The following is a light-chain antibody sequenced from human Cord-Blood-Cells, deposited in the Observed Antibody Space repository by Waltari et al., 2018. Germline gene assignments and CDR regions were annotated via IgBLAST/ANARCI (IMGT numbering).Light chain of an antibody. CDR2: DAS. CDR1: QIVSSY. CDR3: QQHSNWPYT. V-gene: IGKV3-11*01. J-gene: IGKJ2*01. Sequence: EIVLTQSPATLSLSPGERAALSCRASQIVSSYLAWYQQKPGQAPRLLIYDASNRATGIPARFSGSGSGTDFTLTISSLEPEDFAVYYCQQHSNWPYTFGQGTKLEIK.